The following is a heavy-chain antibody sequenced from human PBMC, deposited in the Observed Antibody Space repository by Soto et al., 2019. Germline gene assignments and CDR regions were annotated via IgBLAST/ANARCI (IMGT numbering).Heavy chain of an antibody. D-gene: IGHD2-21*01. CDR1: GFTFSSYS. J-gene: IGHJ4*02. Sequence: EVQLVESGGGLVKPGGSLRLSCAASGFTFSSYSMNWVRQAPGKGLEWVSSISSSSSYISYADSVKGRFTISRDNAKNSLYLQMTSLRAEDTAVYYGARVERAYCGGDCYDYWGQGTLVTVSS. V-gene: IGHV3-21*01. CDR3: ARVERAYCGGDCYDY. CDR2: ISSSSSYI.